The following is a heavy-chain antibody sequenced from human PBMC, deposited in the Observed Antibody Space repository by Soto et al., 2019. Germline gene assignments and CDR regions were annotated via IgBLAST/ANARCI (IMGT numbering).Heavy chain of an antibody. V-gene: IGHV4-39*01. J-gene: IGHJ4*02. CDR1: GGSINSSTYC. Sequence: PSETLSLTCIVSGGSINSSTYCWGWIRQPPGKGLEWIGSICYSGSTYYNPSLESRVTISVDTSKNQFSLNLSSVTAAGTAVYYCARRTRVAVAGTSRFDYWGQGTLVTVSS. CDR2: ICYSGST. D-gene: IGHD6-19*01. CDR3: ARRTRVAVAGTSRFDY.